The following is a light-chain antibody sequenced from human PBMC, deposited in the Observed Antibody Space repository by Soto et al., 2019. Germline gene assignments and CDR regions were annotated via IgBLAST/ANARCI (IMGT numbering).Light chain of an antibody. V-gene: IGLV1-40*01. Sequence: QSVLTQPPSVSGAPGQRVTISCTGSSSNIGAGYDVHWYQQLPGTAPKLLIYGNSNRPSGVPDRFSGSKSGTSASLAITGLQADDEADYYCQSYDSSLSGSVFGGGTQPTVL. CDR1: SSNIGAGYD. CDR3: QSYDSSLSGSV. J-gene: IGLJ3*02. CDR2: GNS.